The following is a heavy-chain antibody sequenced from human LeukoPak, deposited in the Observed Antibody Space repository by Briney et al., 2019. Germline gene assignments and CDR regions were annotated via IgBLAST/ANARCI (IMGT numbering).Heavy chain of an antibody. CDR3: ARLSGRVVCSAGSCYIDS. Sequence: GESLQISCKGSGYRFTSDWIGWVRPMPGKGLEWMGIIYPGDSDTRYSPSFQGQVTISADKSVNTAYLHWSSLKASDTAMYYCARLSGRVVCSAGSCYIDSWGQGTLVTVSS. CDR2: IYPGDSDT. CDR1: GYRFTSDW. D-gene: IGHD2-15*01. J-gene: IGHJ4*02. V-gene: IGHV5-51*01.